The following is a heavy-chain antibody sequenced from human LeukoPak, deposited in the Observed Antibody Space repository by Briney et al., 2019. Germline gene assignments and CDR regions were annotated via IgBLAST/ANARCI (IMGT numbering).Heavy chain of an antibody. Sequence: PSETLSLTCTVSGGSISSYYWSWIRQPPGKGLEWIGYIYYSGSTNYNPSLKSRVTISVDTSKNQFSLKLSSVTAADTAVYYCARHREGSGWHRGYYYYYGMDVWGQGTTVTVSS. V-gene: IGHV4-59*08. CDR3: ARHREGSGWHRGYYYYYGMDV. D-gene: IGHD6-19*01. CDR1: GGSISSYY. J-gene: IGHJ6*02. CDR2: IYYSGST.